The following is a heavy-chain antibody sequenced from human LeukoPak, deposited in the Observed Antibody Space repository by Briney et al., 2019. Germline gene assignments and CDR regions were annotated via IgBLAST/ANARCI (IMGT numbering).Heavy chain of an antibody. V-gene: IGHV4-59*11. CDR2: IYYSGTT. CDR3: ARKRHDSSGYHFDY. D-gene: IGHD3-22*01. J-gene: IGHJ4*02. Sequence: SSETLSLTCTVSGDSISGHYWSWFRQPPGKELEWIGYIYYSGTTDYNPSLKSRVTISLDTSRTQFSLKLDSVTAADTAVYYCARKRHDSSGYHFDYWGQGNQVTVSS. CDR1: GDSISGHY.